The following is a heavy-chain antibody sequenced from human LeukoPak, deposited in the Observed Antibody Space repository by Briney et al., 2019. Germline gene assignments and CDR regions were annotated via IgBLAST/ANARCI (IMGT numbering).Heavy chain of an antibody. CDR3: AKSGYNRFDY. J-gene: IGHJ4*02. CDR1: GFTFSSSA. CDR2: ISGSGSGGST. Sequence: GGSLRLSCAASGFTFSSSAMRWLRPAQGKGLEWVSSISGSGSGGSTYYADSVKGRFTISRDNSKNTLYLQMNSPRAEDTAVYYCAKSGYNRFDYWGQGTLVTVSS. V-gene: IGHV3-23*01. D-gene: IGHD5-24*01.